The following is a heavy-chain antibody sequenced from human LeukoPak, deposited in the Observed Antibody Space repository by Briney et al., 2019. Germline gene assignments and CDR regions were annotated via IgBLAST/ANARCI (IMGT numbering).Heavy chain of an antibody. Sequence: SETLSLTCAVSGYSISSGYYWGWIRQPPGKGLEWIGSIYHSGSTYYNPSLKSRVTISVDTSKNQFSLKLSSVTAADTAVYYCARIRYFDWLFDYWGRGTLVTVSS. CDR3: ARIRYFDWLFDY. CDR2: IYHSGST. D-gene: IGHD3-9*01. V-gene: IGHV4-38-2*01. CDR1: GYSISSGYY. J-gene: IGHJ4*02.